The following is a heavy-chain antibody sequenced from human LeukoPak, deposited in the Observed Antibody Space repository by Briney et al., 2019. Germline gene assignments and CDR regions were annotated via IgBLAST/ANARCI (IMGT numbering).Heavy chain of an antibody. CDR2: IHYRGTT. CDR1: GASIKSYY. V-gene: IGHV4-59*13. CDR3: ARDEHGDFQGFDY. Sequence: SETLSLTCNVSGASIKSYYWNWIRQSPGKGLEWLGNIHYRGTTNYNPSLKSRVTLSLDTSKSQFALKMTSVIAADTAVYYCARDEHGDFQGFDYWGQGTRVTVCS. J-gene: IGHJ4*02. D-gene: IGHD4-17*01.